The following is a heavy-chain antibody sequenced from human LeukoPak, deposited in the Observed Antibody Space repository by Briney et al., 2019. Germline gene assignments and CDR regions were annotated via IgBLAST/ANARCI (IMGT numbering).Heavy chain of an antibody. D-gene: IGHD6-19*01. J-gene: IGHJ4*02. CDR2: IKSKTDGGTT. CDR1: GFTFSNAW. CDR3: AKDRPEYSSGWFEYFDY. Sequence: GGSLRLSCAASGFTFSNAWMSWVRQAPGKGLEWVGRIKSKTDGGTTDYAAPVKGRFTISRDDSKNTLYLQMNSLRAEDTAVYYCAKDRPEYSSGWFEYFDYWGQGTLVTVSS. V-gene: IGHV3-15*01.